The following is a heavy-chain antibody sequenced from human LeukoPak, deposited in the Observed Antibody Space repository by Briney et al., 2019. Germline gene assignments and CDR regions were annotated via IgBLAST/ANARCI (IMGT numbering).Heavy chain of an antibody. D-gene: IGHD3-22*01. J-gene: IGHJ4*02. CDR2: IYTSGST. Sequence: SETLSLTCTVSGGSISSSSYYWGWIRQPPGKGLDGIGRIYTSGSTNYNPSLKSRVTMSVDTNKNQFPLKLGSVTDGDTAVYYCARVDYYDSSGLHYWGQGTLVTLFS. CDR3: ARVDYYDSSGLHY. V-gene: IGHV4-39*06. CDR1: GGSISSSSYY.